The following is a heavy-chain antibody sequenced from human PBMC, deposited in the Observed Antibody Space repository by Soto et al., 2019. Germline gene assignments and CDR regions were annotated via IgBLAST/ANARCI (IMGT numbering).Heavy chain of an antibody. D-gene: IGHD5-12*01. CDR3: VRYCSSTLCNGVATRTFDY. J-gene: IGHJ4*02. CDR1: RFTFSTYE. CDR2: ISSSGSSV. Sequence: PRLSCAASRFTFSTYEMDWVRQAPGKGLEWVSCISSSGSSVYYADSVKGRFTISRDNSRNSLYLQMNSLRDEDTALYYCVRYCSSTLCNGVATRTFDYWGQGGRVNVS. V-gene: IGHV3-48*03.